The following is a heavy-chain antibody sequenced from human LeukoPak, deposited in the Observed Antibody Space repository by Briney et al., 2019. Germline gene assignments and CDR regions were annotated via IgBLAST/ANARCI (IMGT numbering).Heavy chain of an antibody. V-gene: IGHV5-51*01. CDR3: ATTQRGMITGFDY. D-gene: IGHD3-16*01. J-gene: IGHJ4*02. Sequence: GESLKISCKGSGYRFTSYWIGWVRQMPGKGLEWMGIIYPGDSATRYSPSFQGQVTISADKSISTAYLHWSSLKASDTAMYYCATTQRGMITGFDYWGQGTLVTVSS. CDR1: GYRFTSYW. CDR2: IYPGDSAT.